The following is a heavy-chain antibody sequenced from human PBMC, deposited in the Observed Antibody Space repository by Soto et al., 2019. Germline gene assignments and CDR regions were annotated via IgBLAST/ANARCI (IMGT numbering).Heavy chain of an antibody. CDR3: AIRGGWFAFDM. V-gene: IGHV3-23*01. J-gene: IGHJ3*02. D-gene: IGHD2-15*01. Sequence: EVQLLESGGGLVQPGGSLRLSCAASGFTFSSYAMSWVRQAPGKGLDFVSSVSGTGGSTYYADSVKGRFTISRDNSKYTLFLQMNSLRAEDTAVSYCAIRGGWFAFDMWGQGTTVTVSS. CDR1: GFTFSSYA. CDR2: VSGTGGST.